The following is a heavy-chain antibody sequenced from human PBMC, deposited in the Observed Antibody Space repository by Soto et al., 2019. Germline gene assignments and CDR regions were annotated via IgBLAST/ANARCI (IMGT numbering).Heavy chain of an antibody. V-gene: IGHV1-69*13. Sequence: SVNGSCKGSGGTFSKYTISPVRHAPLQGHERVAGIIPMFGTANYAQKFQGRVTITADESTSTASMELTSRSSEDTAVYYWARQFDYDSGGYYYTDWGQGTLVT. CDR2: IIPMFGTA. CDR3: ARQFDYDSGGYYYTD. D-gene: IGHD3-22*01. J-gene: IGHJ4*02. CDR1: GGTFSKYT.